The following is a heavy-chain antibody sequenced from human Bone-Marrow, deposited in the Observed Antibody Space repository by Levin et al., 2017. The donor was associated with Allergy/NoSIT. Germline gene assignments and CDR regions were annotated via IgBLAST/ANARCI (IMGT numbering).Heavy chain of an antibody. J-gene: IGHJ4*02. D-gene: IGHD6-13*01. Sequence: KSGGSLRLSCVASGITFNTYSMNWVRQAPGKGLEWVSSITSSSNYIYYAKSVKGRFSISRDNAKNSVFLQMNSLTAEDTGLYYCATEPDYSSSWGDSWGQGTLVTVSS. CDR2: ITSSSNYI. V-gene: IGHV3-21*01. CDR3: ATEPDYSSSWGDS. CDR1: GITFNTYS.